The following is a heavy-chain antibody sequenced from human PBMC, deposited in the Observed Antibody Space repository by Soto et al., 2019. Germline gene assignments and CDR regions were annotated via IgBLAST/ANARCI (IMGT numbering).Heavy chain of an antibody. J-gene: IGHJ4*02. V-gene: IGHV4-39*01. CDR3: ARRGSGSYSDY. CDR2: IYYSGST. D-gene: IGHD3-10*01. CDR1: GFYICSSNYY. Sequence: SEIQYLNCTINGFYICSSNYYHGWIRQPPGKWLEWIGSIYYSGSTYYNPSLKSRVTISVDTSKNQFSLKLSSVTAADTAVYYCARRGSGSYSDYWGQGTLVTVSS.